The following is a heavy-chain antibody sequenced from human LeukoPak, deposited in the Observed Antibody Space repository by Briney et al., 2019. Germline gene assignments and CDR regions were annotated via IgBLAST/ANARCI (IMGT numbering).Heavy chain of an antibody. CDR2: TYYRSKWYN. V-gene: IGHV6-1*01. CDR3: ARGSGSNIPIDY. J-gene: IGHJ4*02. CDR1: GDSVSSNSAA. Sequence: SQTLSLTCAISGDSVSSNSAAWNWIRQSPSRGLEWLGRTYYRSKWYNDYAVSVKSRITINPDTSKNQFSLKLSSVTAADTAVYYCARGSGSNIPIDYWGQGTLVTVSS. D-gene: IGHD1-26*01.